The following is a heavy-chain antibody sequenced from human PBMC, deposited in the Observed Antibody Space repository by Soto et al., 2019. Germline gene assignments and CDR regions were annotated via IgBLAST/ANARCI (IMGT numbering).Heavy chain of an antibody. D-gene: IGHD6-13*01. Sequence: QVQVVESGGGLVKPGGSLRLSCAASGFTFSDYYMSWIRQAPGKGLEWVSYISRSGSTIYYADSVKGRFTISRDNAKNSLYLHMNSLRAEDTAVYYCARKPYSSSWSDYWGQGTLVTVSS. CDR2: ISRSGSTI. J-gene: IGHJ4*02. CDR3: ARKPYSSSWSDY. CDR1: GFTFSDYY. V-gene: IGHV3-11*01.